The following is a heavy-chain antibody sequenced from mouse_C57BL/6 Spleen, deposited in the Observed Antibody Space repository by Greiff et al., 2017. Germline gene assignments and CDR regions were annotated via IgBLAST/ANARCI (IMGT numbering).Heavy chain of an antibody. J-gene: IGHJ4*01. CDR2: ISNGGGST. CDR3: ARRSYYAMDY. Sequence: EVMLVESGGGLVQPGGSLKLSCAASGFTFSDYYMYWVRQTPEKRLEWVAYISNGGGSTYYPDTVKGRFTISRDNAKKTLYLQMSRLKSEDTAMYYCARRSYYAMDYWGQGTSVTVSS. V-gene: IGHV5-12*01. CDR1: GFTFSDYY.